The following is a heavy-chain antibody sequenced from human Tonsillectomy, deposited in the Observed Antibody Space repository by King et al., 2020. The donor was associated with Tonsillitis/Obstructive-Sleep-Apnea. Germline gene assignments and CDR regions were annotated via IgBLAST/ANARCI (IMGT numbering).Heavy chain of an antibody. J-gene: IGHJ3*02. CDR2: INPNSGGT. V-gene: IGHV1-2*06. CDR3: ARDRDSSPDDFDI. CDR1: GYTFTGYY. D-gene: IGHD6-19*01. Sequence: VQLVESGAEVKKPGASVKVSCKASGYTFTGYYMHWVRQAPGQGLEWMGRINPNSGGTNYAQKFKGRVTMTRDTSISTAYMELSRLRSEDTAVYYCARDRDSSPDDFDIWGQGTMVTVSS.